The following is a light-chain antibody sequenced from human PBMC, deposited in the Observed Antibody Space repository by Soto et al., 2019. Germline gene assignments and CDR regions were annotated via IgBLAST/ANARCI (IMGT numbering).Light chain of an antibody. CDR2: DDS. CDR3: QVWDSSSDPLYV. CDR1: NIGSKS. V-gene: IGLV3-21*02. Sequence: SYELTQPPSVSVAPGQTARITCGGNNIGSKSVHWYQQKPGQAPVLVVYDDSDRPSGIPKRFSGSNSGNTATLTISRVEAGDEADYYCQVWDSSSDPLYVFGTGTKVTVL. J-gene: IGLJ1*01.